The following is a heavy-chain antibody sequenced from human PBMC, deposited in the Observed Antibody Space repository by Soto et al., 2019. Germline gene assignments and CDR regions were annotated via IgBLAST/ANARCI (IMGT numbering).Heavy chain of an antibody. Sequence: QVQLHQWGAGLLRPSETLSLTCAVSGGSFSGYYWSWIRQSPGKGLEWIGEVNHSGSTNYNPSLQSRVSISRDTSKNHFSLNLNSVTAADTAVYYCARANILTGFDGVYCYVWGRGILVTVSS. V-gene: IGHV4-34*01. D-gene: IGHD3-9*01. CDR1: GGSFSGYY. CDR3: ARANILTGFDGVYCYV. J-gene: IGHJ2*01. CDR2: VNHSGST.